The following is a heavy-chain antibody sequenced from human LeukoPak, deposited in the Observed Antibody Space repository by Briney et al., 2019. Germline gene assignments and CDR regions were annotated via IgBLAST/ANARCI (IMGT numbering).Heavy chain of an antibody. CDR1: GVAFSNYW. Sequence: GGSLRLSCAATGVAFSNYWMSWFRQAPGKRLEWVANIKYDGRETQYVDSVKGRFTISRDNAKNSLFLQTNSLRAEDTGVYYCAGYLSSGPTDGWGQGRLVTVSS. J-gene: IGHJ4*02. CDR3: AGYLSSGPTDG. D-gene: IGHD3-22*01. CDR2: IKYDGRET. V-gene: IGHV3-7*01.